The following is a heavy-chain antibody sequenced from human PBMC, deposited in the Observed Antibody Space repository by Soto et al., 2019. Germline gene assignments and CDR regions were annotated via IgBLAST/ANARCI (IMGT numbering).Heavy chain of an antibody. J-gene: IGHJ4*02. CDR2: ISGTSPTT. V-gene: IGHV3-48*02. CDR3: ARDRDGDKDFDS. CDR1: GFTFSTYD. D-gene: IGHD2-15*01. Sequence: GGSLRLSCAASGFTFSTYDMNWVRQAPGKGLEWISFISGTSPTTSYADSVRGRFTISRDDARNSLYLQMNSLRDDDTAVYYCARDRDGDKDFDSWGQGTLVTVSS.